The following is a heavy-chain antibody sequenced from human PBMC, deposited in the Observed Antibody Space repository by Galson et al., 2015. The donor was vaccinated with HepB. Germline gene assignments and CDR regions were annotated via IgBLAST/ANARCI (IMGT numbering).Heavy chain of an antibody. V-gene: IGHV1-3*01. Sequence: SCKASGYTFTSYAMHWVRQAPGQRLEWMGWINAGNGNTKYSQKFQGRVTITRDTSASTAYMELSSLRSEDTAVYYCARVMVQGDKRWGDGYYYYMDVWGKGTTVTVSS. CDR2: INAGNGNT. CDR1: GYTFTSYA. J-gene: IGHJ6*03. D-gene: IGHD3-10*01. CDR3: ARVMVQGDKRWGDGYYYYMDV.